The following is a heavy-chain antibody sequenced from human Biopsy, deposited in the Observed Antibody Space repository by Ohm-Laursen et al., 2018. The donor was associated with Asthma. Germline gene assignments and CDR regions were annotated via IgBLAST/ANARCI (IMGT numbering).Heavy chain of an antibody. CDR3: ARKAGSCISRTCYSLDF. CDR2: INSVFGTT. Sequence: SSVKVSCKSLGGTFNTYVIGWVRQAPGQGPEWMGGINSVFGTTTYPQKFQDRVTVTADDSTSTVYMELSSLRSEDTAVYYCARKAGSCISRTCYSLDFWGQGTLVTVSS. D-gene: IGHD2-2*01. CDR1: GGTFNTYV. J-gene: IGHJ4*02. V-gene: IGHV1-69*01.